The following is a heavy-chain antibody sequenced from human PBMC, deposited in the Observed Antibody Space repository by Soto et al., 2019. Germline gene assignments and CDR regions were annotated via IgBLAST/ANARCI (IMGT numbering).Heavy chain of an antibody. Sequence: SETLSLTCTVSGGSISSYYWSWIRRPPGKGLEWIGYIYYSGSTNYNPSLKSRVTISVDTSKNQFSLKLSSVTAADTAVYYCAREAYCGGDCYVVDAFDIWGQGTMVTVSS. CDR1: GGSISSYY. CDR2: IYYSGST. V-gene: IGHV4-59*01. CDR3: AREAYCGGDCYVVDAFDI. J-gene: IGHJ3*02. D-gene: IGHD2-21*02.